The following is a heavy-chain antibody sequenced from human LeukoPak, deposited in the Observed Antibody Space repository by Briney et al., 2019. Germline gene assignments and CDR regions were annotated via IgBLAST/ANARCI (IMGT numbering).Heavy chain of an antibody. CDR1: GFTFSSYA. CDR2: ISGSGGST. CDR3: AKEVDYIAVAGNYFDY. Sequence: SGGSLRLSCAASGFTFSSYAMSWVRQAPGKGLEWVSAISGSGGSTYYADSVKGRFTISRDNSKNTLYLQMNSLRAEDTAVYYCAKEVDYIAVAGNYFDYWGQGTLVTVSS. D-gene: IGHD6-19*01. V-gene: IGHV3-23*01. J-gene: IGHJ4*02.